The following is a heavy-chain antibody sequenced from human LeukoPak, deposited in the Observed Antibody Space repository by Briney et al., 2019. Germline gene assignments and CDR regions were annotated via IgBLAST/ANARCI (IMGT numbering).Heavy chain of an antibody. CDR2: INWNGGGT. CDR3: AKHMRATNTYSFFGLDV. V-gene: IGHV3-9*01. D-gene: IGHD1-26*01. Sequence: PGGSLRLSCAATGFTFKDYGMHWVRQPPGKGLEWVSSINWNGGGTDYADSVKGRFTISRDNAKNSLYLQLSSLRPEYTALYYCAKHMRATNTYSFFGLDVWGQGTTVTVSS. J-gene: IGHJ6*02. CDR1: GFTFKDYG.